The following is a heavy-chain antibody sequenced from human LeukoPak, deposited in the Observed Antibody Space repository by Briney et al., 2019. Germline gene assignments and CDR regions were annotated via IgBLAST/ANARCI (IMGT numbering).Heavy chain of an antibody. J-gene: IGHJ4*02. CDR3: AKGSCGYSYGCPFDY. CDR1: GFSFSRYP. CDR2: ISGSGDKT. D-gene: IGHD5-18*01. Sequence: GGSLRLSCAASGFSFSRYPMSWVRQAPGKGLEWVSSISGSGDKTYYADSVKGRFTISRDNSKNTLYLQMNSLRAEDTAVYYCAKGSCGYSYGCPFDYWGQRTLVTVSS. V-gene: IGHV3-23*01.